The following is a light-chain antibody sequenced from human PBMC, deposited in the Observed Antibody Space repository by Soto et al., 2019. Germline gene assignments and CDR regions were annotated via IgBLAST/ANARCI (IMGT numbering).Light chain of an antibody. CDR3: CLYAGSSTFTYV. V-gene: IGLV2-23*03. Sequence: QSALTQPASVSGSPGQSITISCTGTSSDVGSYNLVSWYQQHPGKAPKLMIYEGSKRPSGVSNRFSGSKSGNTASLTISGLRAEDEADYYCCLYAGSSTFTYVFGTGTKLTVL. J-gene: IGLJ1*01. CDR1: SSDVGSYNL. CDR2: EGS.